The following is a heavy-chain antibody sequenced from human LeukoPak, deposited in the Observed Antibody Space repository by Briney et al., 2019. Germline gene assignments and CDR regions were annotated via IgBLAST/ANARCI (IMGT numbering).Heavy chain of an antibody. Sequence: PSETLSLTCTVSGGSISSYYWSWIRQPPGKGMEWIGYIYYSGSTNYNPFLKSRVTISVDTSKNQFSLKLSSVTAADTAVYYCARQYYYYYMDVWGKGTTVTVSS. CDR3: ARQYYYYYMDV. CDR1: GGSISSYY. CDR2: IYYSGST. J-gene: IGHJ6*03. V-gene: IGHV4-59*08.